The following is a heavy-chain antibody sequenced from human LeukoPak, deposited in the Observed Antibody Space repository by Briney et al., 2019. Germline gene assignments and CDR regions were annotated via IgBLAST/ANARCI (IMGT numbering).Heavy chain of an antibody. CDR3: AREPGPRQTKQFDN. Sequence: NPSETLSLTCTVSGGSISSGDYYWSWIRQPPGKGLEWIGYIHYSGSTYYNPSLKSRVTISVDTSKNQFSLKLSSVTAADTAVYYCAREPGPRQTKQFDNWGQGTLVTVSS. V-gene: IGHV4-30-4*01. D-gene: IGHD1-14*01. CDR2: IHYSGST. CDR1: GGSISSGDYY. J-gene: IGHJ4*02.